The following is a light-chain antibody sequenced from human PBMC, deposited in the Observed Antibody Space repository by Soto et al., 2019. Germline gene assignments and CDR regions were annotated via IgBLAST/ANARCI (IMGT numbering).Light chain of an antibody. V-gene: IGKV3-11*01. CDR1: QSISND. CDR2: DTS. CDR3: HQHSNWPPIT. J-gene: IGKJ5*01. Sequence: EIVLTQSPATLSLSPGERATLSYRASQSISNDFAWFQQKPGQAPRLLIHDTSNRASGIPARFNGSGSGTDFTLTISSLEPEDFAIYYCHQHSNWPPITFGQGTRLEIK.